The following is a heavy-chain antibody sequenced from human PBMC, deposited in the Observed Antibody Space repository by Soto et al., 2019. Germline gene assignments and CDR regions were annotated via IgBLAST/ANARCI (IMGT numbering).Heavy chain of an antibody. CDR1: GFTFSNFE. D-gene: IGHD3-9*01. CDR3: ARAECSSPDCLTAYFSYGLDV. CDR2: INTAGSTK. J-gene: IGHJ6*02. V-gene: IGHV3-48*03. Sequence: EVQLVESGGNLVQPGGSLRLSCAASGFTFSNFEMHWVRQAPGKGLEWVSYINTAGSTKYYAESVKGRFTISSDNASNSLFLQMNSLRAEDTAVYYCARAECSSPDCLTAYFSYGLDVWGQGSTVTVSS.